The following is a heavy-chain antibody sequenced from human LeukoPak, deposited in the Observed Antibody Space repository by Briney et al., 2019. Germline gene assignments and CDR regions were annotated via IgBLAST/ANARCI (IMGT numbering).Heavy chain of an antibody. V-gene: IGHV1-2*02. CDR2: INPNSGGT. CDR3: ARGSRQWFGIDY. CDR1: GYTFTGYY. D-gene: IGHD3-16*01. J-gene: IGHJ4*02. Sequence: ASVKVSCKASGYTFTGYYMHWVRQAPGQGLEWMGLINPNSGGTNYAQKFQGSVTMTRDTSISTAYMELSRLRSDDTGVYYCARGSRQWFGIDYWGQGTLVTVSS.